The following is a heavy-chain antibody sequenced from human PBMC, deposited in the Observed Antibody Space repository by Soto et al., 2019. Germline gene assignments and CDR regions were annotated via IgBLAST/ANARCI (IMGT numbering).Heavy chain of an antibody. D-gene: IGHD4-17*01. J-gene: IGHJ4*02. V-gene: IGHV3-21*01. CDR2: LSSSSTYI. Sequence: EVQLVESGGGLVKPGGYLRLSCAASGITFSSYSMNWVRQAPGKGLEWVSSLSSSSTYIYYAASVKGRFTISRDNAKNSLYLQMNSLRAEDTAVYYCARAPPYGDFQFDYWGQGTLVTVSS. CDR3: ARAPPYGDFQFDY. CDR1: GITFSSYS.